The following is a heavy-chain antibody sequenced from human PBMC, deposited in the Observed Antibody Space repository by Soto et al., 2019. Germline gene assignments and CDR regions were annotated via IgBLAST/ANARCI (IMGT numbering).Heavy chain of an antibody. CDR3: AHIVVAGLGYYFDY. J-gene: IGHJ4*02. Sequence: QITLKESGPTLVKPTQTLTLTCTFSGFSLSSTRMAVGWIRQPPGKALEWLALIYWDDDKGYTPFQKSSLTITKDTSKLQVVLTMSSMDPVDTAGYYCAHIVVAGLGYYFDYWGQGTLVTVSS. D-gene: IGHD6-19*01. V-gene: IGHV2-5*02. CDR1: GFSLSSTRMA. CDR2: IYWDDDK.